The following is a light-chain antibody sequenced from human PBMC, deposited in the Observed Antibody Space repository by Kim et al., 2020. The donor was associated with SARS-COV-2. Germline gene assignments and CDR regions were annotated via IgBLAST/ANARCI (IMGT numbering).Light chain of an antibody. J-gene: IGKJ1*01. CDR2: GAS. Sequence: IVLTQSPGTLSLSPGERATLSCRASQSVSSNYLAWYQQRPGQAPRLLMHGASSRATGTPDRLSGSGSGTDFILTISRLDSEDFAVYYCQKYGSSPPTFGQGTKMDIK. V-gene: IGKV3-20*01. CDR3: QKYGSSPPT. CDR1: QSVSSNY.